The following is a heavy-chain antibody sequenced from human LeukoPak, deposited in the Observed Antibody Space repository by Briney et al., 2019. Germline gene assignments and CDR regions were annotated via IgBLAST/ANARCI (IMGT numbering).Heavy chain of an antibody. D-gene: IGHD2-15*01. J-gene: IGHJ6*03. Sequence: PSETLSLTCAVSGDSVTSGIYYWGWIRQPPGEGLEWIGSMYYTGNTYYNPSLKSRVTISVDTSNNQFSLNLSSVTAADTAVYYCARGLGYCSGGSCYSGNYYYYYMDVWGKGTTVTVSS. CDR2: MYYTGNT. CDR3: ARGLGYCSGGSCYSGNYYYYYMDV. V-gene: IGHV4-39*01. CDR1: GDSVTSGIYY.